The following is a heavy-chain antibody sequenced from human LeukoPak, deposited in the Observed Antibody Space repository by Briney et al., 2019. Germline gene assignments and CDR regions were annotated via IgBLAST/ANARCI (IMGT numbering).Heavy chain of an antibody. Sequence: GGSLRLSCAASGFTFSSYWMSWVRQAPGKGLEGVANIKQDGSEKYYVDSVKGRFTISRDNATNSLYLQMNSLRAEDTAVYYCARDDCSSISCYHNWFDPWGQGTLVTVSS. CDR3: ARDDCSSISCYHNWFDP. J-gene: IGHJ5*02. CDR2: IKQDGSEK. CDR1: GFTFSSYW. D-gene: IGHD2-2*01. V-gene: IGHV3-7*01.